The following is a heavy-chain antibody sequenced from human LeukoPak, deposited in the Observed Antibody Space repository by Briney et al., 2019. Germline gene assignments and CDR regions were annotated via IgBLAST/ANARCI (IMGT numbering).Heavy chain of an antibody. CDR3: ARGPGDYVWGSYRPFDY. D-gene: IGHD3-16*02. J-gene: IGHJ4*02. V-gene: IGHV1-2*02. CDR2: INPNSGGA. Sequence: GASVKVSCKASGYTFTGYYMHWVRQAPGQGLEWMGWINPNSGGANYAQKFQGRVTMTRDTSISTAYMELSRLRSDDTAAYYCARGPGDYVWGSYRPFDYWGQGTLVTVSS. CDR1: GYTFTGYY.